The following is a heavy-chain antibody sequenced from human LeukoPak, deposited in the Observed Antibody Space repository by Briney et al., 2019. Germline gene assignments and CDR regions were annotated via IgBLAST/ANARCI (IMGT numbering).Heavy chain of an antibody. V-gene: IGHV3-9*01. J-gene: IGHJ4*02. CDR1: RFTFGDYA. Sequence: GGSLRLSCAASRFTFGDYAMHWVRHAPGKGLEWVSGISWNSGSIGYADSVKGRFTISRDNAKNSLYLQMNSLRTEDTAVYYCAKDISGASRAFDYWGQGTLVTVSS. CDR2: ISWNSGSI. CDR3: AKDISGASRAFDY. D-gene: IGHD7-27*01.